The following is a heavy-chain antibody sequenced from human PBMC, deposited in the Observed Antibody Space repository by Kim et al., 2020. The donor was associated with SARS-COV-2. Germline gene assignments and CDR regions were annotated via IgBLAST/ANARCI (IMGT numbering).Heavy chain of an antibody. Sequence: GGSLRLSCAASGFTFSSYEMNWVRQAPGKGLEWVSYISSSGSTIYYADSVKGRFTISRDNAKNSLYLQMNSLRAEDTAVYYCARDSIRHDSSGYYRAYFDYWGQGTLVTVSS. V-gene: IGHV3-48*03. J-gene: IGHJ4*02. CDR1: GFTFSSYE. D-gene: IGHD3-22*01. CDR2: ISSSGSTI. CDR3: ARDSIRHDSSGYYRAYFDY.